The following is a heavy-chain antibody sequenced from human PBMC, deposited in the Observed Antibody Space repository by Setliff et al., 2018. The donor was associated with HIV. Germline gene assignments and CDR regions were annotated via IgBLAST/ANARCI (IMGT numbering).Heavy chain of an antibody. CDR1: GGPISSGSYY. D-gene: IGHD3-9*01. CDR2: IYTSGST. V-gene: IGHV4-61*09. CDR3: AREGGYFDWLLYYYYYGMDV. J-gene: IGHJ6*02. Sequence: SETLSLTCTVSGGPISSGSYYWSWIRQPAGKGLEWIGHIYTSGSTNYNPSLKSRVTMSVDTSKNQFSLKLSSVTAADTAVDYCAREGGYFDWLLYYYYYGMDVWGQGTTVTVSS.